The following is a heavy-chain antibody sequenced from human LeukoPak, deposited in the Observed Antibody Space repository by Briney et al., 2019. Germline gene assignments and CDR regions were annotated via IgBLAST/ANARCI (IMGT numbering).Heavy chain of an antibody. CDR3: ARAGSLSGWYAGD. J-gene: IGHJ4*02. CDR2: ISSSSTYI. D-gene: IGHD6-19*01. Sequence: PGKSLRLSCAVSELTSRDYFVNWVRQAPGKGLEWVSSISSSSTYIYYAESVKGRFTISRDNAKNSLYLQMNSLRAEDTAVYYCARAGSLSGWYAGDWGQGTLVTVSS. V-gene: IGHV3-21*01. CDR1: ELTSRDYF.